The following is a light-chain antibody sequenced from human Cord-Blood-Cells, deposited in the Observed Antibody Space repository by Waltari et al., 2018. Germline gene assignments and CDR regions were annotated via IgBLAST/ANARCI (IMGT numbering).Light chain of an antibody. CDR2: DVS. V-gene: IGLV2-14*01. CDR3: SSYTSSSTLG. CDR1: SHYRGGYNF. Sequence: ALAPPPSVSGSPGQSDPLLCTGTSHYRGGYNFFSWYPKHPGKAPKLMSYDVSNRPSGVSNRFSASKSGNTASLTISGLQAGDEADYYCSSYTSSSTLGFGGGTKLTVL. J-gene: IGLJ2*01.